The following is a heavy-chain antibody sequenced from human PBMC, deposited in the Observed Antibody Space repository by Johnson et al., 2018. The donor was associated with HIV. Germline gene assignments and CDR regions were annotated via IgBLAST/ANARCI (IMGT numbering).Heavy chain of an antibody. CDR3: AKDRYYDSSGPDAFDI. J-gene: IGHJ3*02. CDR2: ISYDGSNK. D-gene: IGHD3-22*01. Sequence: QEKLVESGGGVVQPGRSLRLSCAASGFTFSSYAMHWVRQAPGKGLEWVAVISYDGSNKYYADSVKDRFTISRDNSKNTLYLQMNSLRAEDTAVYYCAKDRYYDSSGPDAFDIWGQGTMVTVSS. V-gene: IGHV3-30-3*01. CDR1: GFTFSSYA.